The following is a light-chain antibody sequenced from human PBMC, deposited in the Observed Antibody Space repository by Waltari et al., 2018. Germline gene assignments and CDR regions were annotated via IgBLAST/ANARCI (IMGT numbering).Light chain of an antibody. CDR1: SSNLGKNT. CDR2: SNE. J-gene: IGLJ3*02. CDR3: AAWDDSLYGWV. V-gene: IGLV1-44*01. Sequence: QSVLTQPPSASGTPGQRVSISCSGRSSNLGKNTINWYQQGPGRAPKPLIYSNEQRLSGLTDRFSCSKSGTSGSLAISGLQSEDEADYYCAAWDDSLYGWVFGGGTKLTVL.